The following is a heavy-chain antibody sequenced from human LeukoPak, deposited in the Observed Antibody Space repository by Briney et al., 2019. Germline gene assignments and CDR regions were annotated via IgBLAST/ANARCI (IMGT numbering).Heavy chain of an antibody. CDR1: GFTFSSYS. CDR3: ARGQATADAFDI. CDR2: ISSSSSYI. V-gene: IGHV3-21*01. J-gene: IGHJ3*02. Sequence: NPGGSLRLSCAASGFTFSSYSMNWVRQAPGKGLEWVSSISSSSSYIYYADSVKGRFTISRDNAKNSLYLQMNGLRAEDTAVYYCARGQATADAFDIWGQGTMVTVSS.